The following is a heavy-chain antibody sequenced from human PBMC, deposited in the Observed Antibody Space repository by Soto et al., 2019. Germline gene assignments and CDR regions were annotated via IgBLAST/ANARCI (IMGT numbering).Heavy chain of an antibody. D-gene: IGHD2-15*01. CDR2: LDGAGGST. CDR3: ARDYGVVPFYYGMDV. Sequence: GSLRLSCAASGFIYSKHAMTWVRHVPGRGLEWVASLDGAGGSTYYADSVKGRFTISRDNSKNTLYLQMNSLRAEDTAVYYCARDYGVVPFYYGMDVWGQGTTVTVSS. J-gene: IGHJ6*02. CDR1: GFIYSKHA. V-gene: IGHV3-23*01.